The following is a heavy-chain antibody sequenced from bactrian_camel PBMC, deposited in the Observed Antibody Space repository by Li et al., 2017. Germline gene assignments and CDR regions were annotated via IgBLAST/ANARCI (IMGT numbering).Heavy chain of an antibody. CDR2: IYTRGGST. D-gene: IGHD1*01. Sequence: HVQLVESGGGSVQAGGSLTLSCTVFGVINSNYCMAWFRQAPGKDREVVATIYTRGGSTYYADSVKGRFTISRDLGKNTIFLQMNNLKPEDTGMYYCGADYWEERCRRSNPDYWGRGTQVTVS. CDR1: GVINSNYC. V-gene: IGHV3S54*01. J-gene: IGHJ4*01. CDR3: GADYWEERCRRSNPDY.